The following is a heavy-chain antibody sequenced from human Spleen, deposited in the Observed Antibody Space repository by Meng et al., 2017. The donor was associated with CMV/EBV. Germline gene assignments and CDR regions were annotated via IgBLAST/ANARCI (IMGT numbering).Heavy chain of an antibody. V-gene: IGHV1-2*02. D-gene: IGHD1-26*01. CDR2: INPNSGGT. CDR1: GGTFSSYA. Sequence: ASVKVSCKASGGTFSSYAISWVRQAPGQGLEWMGWINPNSGGTNYAQKFQGRVTMTRDTSISTAYMELRSLRSDDTAVYYCARDEGASEEWELLSTVDYWGQGTLVTVSS. CDR3: ARDEGASEEWELLSTVDY. J-gene: IGHJ4*02.